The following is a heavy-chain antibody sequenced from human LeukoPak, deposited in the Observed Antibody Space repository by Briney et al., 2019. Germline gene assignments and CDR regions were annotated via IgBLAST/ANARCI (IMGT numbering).Heavy chain of an antibody. CDR1: GGSISSYH. CDR3: ARLDGSGSYRVSKFYIDY. CDR2: IYYSGST. D-gene: IGHD3-10*01. V-gene: IGHV4-59*08. J-gene: IGHJ4*02. Sequence: PSETLSLTCTVSGGSISSYHWSWIRQPPGKGLEWIGYIYYSGSTNYNPSLKSRVTISVDTSKNQFSLKLSSVTAADTAVYYCARLDGSGSYRVSKFYIDYWGQGTLVTVSS.